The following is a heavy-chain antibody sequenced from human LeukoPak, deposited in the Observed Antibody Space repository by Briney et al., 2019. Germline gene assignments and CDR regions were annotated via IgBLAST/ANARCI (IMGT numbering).Heavy chain of an antibody. Sequence: GESLQISCQGSGYSFTSYWIGWVRQMPGKGLEWMGIIYPGDSDTRYSPSFQGQVTISADKSISTAYLQWSSLKASDTAMYYCARQMSSGWYPFDYWGQGTLVTVSS. CDR3: ARQMSSGWYPFDY. CDR2: IYPGDSDT. V-gene: IGHV5-51*01. D-gene: IGHD6-19*01. J-gene: IGHJ4*02. CDR1: GYSFTSYW.